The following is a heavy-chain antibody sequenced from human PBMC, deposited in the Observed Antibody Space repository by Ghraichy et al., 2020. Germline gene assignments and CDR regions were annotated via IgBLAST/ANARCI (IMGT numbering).Heavy chain of an antibody. CDR3: ARGVADYYYDY. D-gene: IGHD3-3*01. J-gene: IGHJ4*02. CDR2: IYYGDSA. CDR1: SGSVSSGNYY. V-gene: IGHV4-61*01. Sequence: SETLSLTCSVSSGSVSSGNYYWTWIRQPPGKRLEWIGYIYYGDSAEYNPSLTSRVAISVDKSKNQFSLKLTSVTAADTGVYYCARGVADYYYDYWAQGTLVTVSS.